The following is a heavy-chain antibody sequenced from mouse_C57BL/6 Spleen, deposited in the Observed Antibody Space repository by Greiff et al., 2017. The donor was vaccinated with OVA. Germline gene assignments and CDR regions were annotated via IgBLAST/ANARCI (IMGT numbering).Heavy chain of an antibody. CDR3: SRQGSHYDYAMDY. V-gene: IGHV1-53*01. CDR2: INPSNGGT. D-gene: IGHD1-1*01. J-gene: IGHJ4*01. Sequence: VQLQQPGPELVKPGASVKLSCKASGYTFTSYWMHWVKQRPGQGLEWIGNINPSNGGTNYNEKFKSKATLTVDKSSSTAYMQLSSLTSEDSAVYYCSRQGSHYDYAMDYWGQGTSGTVSS. CDR1: GYTFTSYW.